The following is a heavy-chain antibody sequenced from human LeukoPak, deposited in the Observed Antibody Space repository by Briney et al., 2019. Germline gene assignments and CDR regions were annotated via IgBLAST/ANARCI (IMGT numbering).Heavy chain of an antibody. V-gene: IGHV4-39*07. D-gene: IGHD4-17*01. CDR3: ARGRDYGDYYMDV. J-gene: IGHJ6*03. Sequence: PSETLSLTCTVSGASINSNYYWGWIRQPPGKGLEWIGNIYYSGSTYFNPSLKSRVTISVDTSKNQFSLKLSSVTAADTAVYYCARGRDYGDYYMDVWGKGTTDTVSS. CDR2: IYYSGST. CDR1: GASINSNYY.